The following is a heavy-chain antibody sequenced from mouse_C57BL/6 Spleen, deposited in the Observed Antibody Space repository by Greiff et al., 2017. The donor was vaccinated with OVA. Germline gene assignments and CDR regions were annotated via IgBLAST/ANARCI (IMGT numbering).Heavy chain of an antibody. D-gene: IGHD2-5*01. CDR2: IWRGGST. V-gene: IGHV2-2*01. CDR1: GFALTSYG. Sequence: VKLMESGPGLVQPSQSLSITCTVSGFALTSYGVHWVRQSPGKGLEWLGVIWRGGSTDYNAAFISRLSISKDNSKSQVFFKMNSLQADDTAIYYCARRNYSNYGYFDVWGTGTTVTVSS. CDR3: ARRNYSNYGYFDV. J-gene: IGHJ1*03.